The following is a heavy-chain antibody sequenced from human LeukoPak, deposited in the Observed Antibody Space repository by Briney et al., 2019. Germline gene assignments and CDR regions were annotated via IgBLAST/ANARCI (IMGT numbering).Heavy chain of an antibody. D-gene: IGHD2-8*01. CDR1: GGIYRRSS. J-gene: IGHJ1*01. Sequence: ASVKVSCKASGGIYRRSSITWVRQAPGQGLEWMGGIVPPLGTANYAQKFQGRVTITTDESTNTAYMELTSLTSEDAAVYYCTTYAIDIAEYFEHWGQGTLVSVSS. CDR3: TTYAIDIAEYFEH. CDR2: IVPPLGTA. V-gene: IGHV1-69*16.